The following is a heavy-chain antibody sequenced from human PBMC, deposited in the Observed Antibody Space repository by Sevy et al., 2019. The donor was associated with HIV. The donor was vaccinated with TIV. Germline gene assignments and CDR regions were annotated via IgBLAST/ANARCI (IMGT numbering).Heavy chain of an antibody. V-gene: IGHV1-8*01. J-gene: IGHJ6*02. D-gene: IGHD1-1*01. CDR1: GYTFTSYD. Sequence: ASVKVSCKASGYTFTSYDINWVRQATGQGLEWMGWMNPNSGNTGYAQKFQGRVTMTRNTSISTAYMEPSSLRSEDTAVYYCARRVLEPIRGIYYYYGMDVWGQGTTVTVSS. CDR2: MNPNSGNT. CDR3: ARRVLEPIRGIYYYYGMDV.